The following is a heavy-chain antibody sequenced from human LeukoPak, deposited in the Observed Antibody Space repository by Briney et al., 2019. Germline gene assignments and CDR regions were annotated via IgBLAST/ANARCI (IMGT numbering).Heavy chain of an antibody. CDR2: INPDSGNT. J-gene: IGHJ4*02. D-gene: IGHD2-15*01. V-gene: IGHV1-8*03. Sequence: GASVKVSCKTSGYTFNNYDINWVRQATGEGPEWMGWINPDSGNTGYAQKFQGRVTLTRDTSINTAYMELNNLKSEDTAVYYCARGGCQSCYNYWGQGTLVTVSS. CDR1: GYTFNNYD. CDR3: ARGGCQSCYNY.